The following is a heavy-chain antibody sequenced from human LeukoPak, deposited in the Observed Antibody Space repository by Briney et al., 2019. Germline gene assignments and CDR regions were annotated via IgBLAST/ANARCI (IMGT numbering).Heavy chain of an antibody. D-gene: IGHD3-22*01. V-gene: IGHV1-69*04. CDR3: ARDLITMRPRLDP. CDR1: GGTLSSYA. CDR2: IIPILGIA. Sequence: GASVKVSCKASGGTLSSYAISWVRQAPGQGLEWMGRIIPILGIANYAQKFQGRVTITADKSTSTAYMELSSLRSEDTAVYYCARDLITMRPRLDPWGQGTLVTVSS. J-gene: IGHJ5*02.